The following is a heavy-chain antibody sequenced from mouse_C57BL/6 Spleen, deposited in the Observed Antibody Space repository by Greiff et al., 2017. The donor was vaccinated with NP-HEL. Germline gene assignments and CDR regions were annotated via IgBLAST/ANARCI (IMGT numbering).Heavy chain of an antibody. V-gene: IGHV1-64*01. CDR2: IHPNSGST. Sequence: QVQLQQSGAELVKPGASVKLSCKASGYTFTSYWMHWVKQRPGQGLEWIGMIHPNSGSTNYNEKFKSKATLTVDKSSSTAYMQLSSLTSEDSAVYYCARGVLITTVVACDYWGQGTTLTVSS. CDR3: ARGVLITTVVACDY. J-gene: IGHJ2*01. D-gene: IGHD1-1*01. CDR1: GYTFTSYW.